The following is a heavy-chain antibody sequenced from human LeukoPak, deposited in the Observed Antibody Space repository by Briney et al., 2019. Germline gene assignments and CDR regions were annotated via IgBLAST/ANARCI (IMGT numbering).Heavy chain of an antibody. Sequence: GGSLRLSCAASGFTVTDYSMSWVRQAPGKGLEWVSVLYSGGSTNYIDSVKGRFTISRDNSKNTLYLQMNSLRAEDAAVYYCATIGDRRSGELYRIDYWGQGTLVTVSS. CDR3: ATIGDRRSGELYRIDY. V-gene: IGHV3-53*05. J-gene: IGHJ4*02. D-gene: IGHD1-26*01. CDR2: LYSGGST. CDR1: GFTVTDYS.